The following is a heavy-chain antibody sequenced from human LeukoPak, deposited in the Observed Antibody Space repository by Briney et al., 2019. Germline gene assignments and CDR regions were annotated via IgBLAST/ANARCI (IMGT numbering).Heavy chain of an antibody. V-gene: IGHV3-23*01. D-gene: IGHD3-9*01. CDR1: GFTFSSYA. J-gene: IGHJ5*02. CDR2: ISGSGGST. CDR3: ARDGFTTYYDILTGYYHWFDP. Sequence: PGGSLRLSCAASGFTFSSYAMSWVRQAPGKGLEWVSAISGSGGSTYYADSVKGRFTISRDNSKNTLYLQMNSLRAEDTAVYYCARDGFTTYYDILTGYYHWFDPWGQGTLVTVSS.